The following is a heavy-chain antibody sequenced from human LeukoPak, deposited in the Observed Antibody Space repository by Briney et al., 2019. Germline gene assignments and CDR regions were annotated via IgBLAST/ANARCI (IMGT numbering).Heavy chain of an antibody. CDR2: IYPGDSET. V-gene: IGHV5-51*01. CDR3: ARVTGYCTTTRCHTYYYYGMDV. D-gene: IGHD2-2*02. CDR1: GYSFTSNW. J-gene: IGHJ6*02. Sequence: GESLKISCKGSGYSFTSNWIGWVRQVPGKGLEWMGIIYPGDSETTYSPSLQGQVTISADKSISTAYMQWSSLKASDTAIYYWARVTGYCTTTRCHTYYYYGMDVWGQGTTVTVSS.